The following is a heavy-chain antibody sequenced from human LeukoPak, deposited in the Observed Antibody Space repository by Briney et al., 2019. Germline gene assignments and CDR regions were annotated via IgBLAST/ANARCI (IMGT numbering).Heavy chain of an antibody. J-gene: IGHJ6*03. CDR3: ARVWELRTDYYYYYMDV. D-gene: IGHD1-26*01. CDR1: GYTFTSYY. V-gene: IGHV1-46*01. CDR2: INPSGGST. Sequence: ASVKVSCKASGYTFTSYYMHWVRQAPGQGLEWMGIINPSGGSTSYAQKFQGRVTMTRDMSTSTAYMELRSLRSDDTAVYYCARVWELRTDYYYYYMDVWGKGTTVTISS.